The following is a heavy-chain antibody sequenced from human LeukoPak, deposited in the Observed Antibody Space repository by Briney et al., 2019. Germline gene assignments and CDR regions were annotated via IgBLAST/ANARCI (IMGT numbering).Heavy chain of an antibody. CDR2: IYYSGST. V-gene: IGHV4-30-4*01. CDR3: ARDVTYYDFWSGPQIGGFDP. Sequence: SQTLSLTCTVSGGSISSGDYYWSWIRQPPGKGLEWIGYIYYSGSTYYNPSLKSRVTISVDTSKNQFSLKLSSVTAADTAVYYCARDVTYYDFWSGPQIGGFDPWAREPWSPSPQ. J-gene: IGHJ5*02. D-gene: IGHD3-3*01. CDR1: GGSISSGDYY.